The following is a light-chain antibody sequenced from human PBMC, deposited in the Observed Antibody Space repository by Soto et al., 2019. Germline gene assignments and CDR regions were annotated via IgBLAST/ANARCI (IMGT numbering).Light chain of an antibody. CDR1: QSFSSNY. CDR2: GAS. V-gene: IGKV3-20*01. CDR3: TQYGASPAYS. J-gene: IGKJ2*01. Sequence: EIVLTQSPGTLSLSPGERATLSCRASQSFSSNYLVWYQLKTGQAPRLLIYGASRRATGIPDRFSGSGSGTPFTLTISRLELQDLAPYYCTQYGASPAYSLGQGTKLELK.